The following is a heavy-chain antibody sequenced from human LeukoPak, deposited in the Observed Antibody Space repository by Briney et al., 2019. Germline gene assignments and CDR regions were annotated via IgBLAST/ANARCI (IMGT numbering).Heavy chain of an antibody. CDR3: ARGGYLYCSSTSCLGSAFDI. J-gene: IGHJ3*02. Sequence: ASVKVSCKASGYTFTSYGISWVRQAPGQGLEWMGWISAYNGNTNYAQKFQGRVTMTRDTSTSTVYMELSSLRSEDTAVYYCARGGYLYCSSTSCLGSAFDIWGQGTMVTVSS. CDR1: GYTFTSYG. V-gene: IGHV1-18*01. CDR2: ISAYNGNT. D-gene: IGHD2-2*01.